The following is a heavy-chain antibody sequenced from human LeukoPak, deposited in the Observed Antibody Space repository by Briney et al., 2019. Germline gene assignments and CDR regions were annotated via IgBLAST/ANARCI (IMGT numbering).Heavy chain of an antibody. CDR1: GYTFTSYY. CDR2: INPSGGST. Sequence: ASVKVSCKASGYTFTSYYMHWVRQAPGQGLEWMGIINPSGGSTSYAQKFQGRVTMTTDTSTSTAYMELRSLRSDDTAVYYCARSTYYDILTGFDYWGQGTLVTVSS. V-gene: IGHV1-46*01. J-gene: IGHJ4*02. D-gene: IGHD3-9*01. CDR3: ARSTYYDILTGFDY.